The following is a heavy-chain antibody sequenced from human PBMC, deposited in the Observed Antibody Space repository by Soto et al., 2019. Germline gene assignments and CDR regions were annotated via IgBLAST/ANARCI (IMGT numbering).Heavy chain of an antibody. D-gene: IGHD3-10*01. J-gene: IGHJ6*02. CDR3: ATRGHYYGSGSYRYYYYGMDV. V-gene: IGHV5-51*01. CDR1: GYSFTSYW. CDR2: IYPGDSDT. Sequence: GESLKISCKGSGYSFTSYWIGWVRQMPGKGLEWMGIIYPGDSDTRYSPSFQGQVTISADNSISTAYLQWSSLKASDTAMYYCATRGHYYGSGSYRYYYYGMDVWGQGTTVTVSS.